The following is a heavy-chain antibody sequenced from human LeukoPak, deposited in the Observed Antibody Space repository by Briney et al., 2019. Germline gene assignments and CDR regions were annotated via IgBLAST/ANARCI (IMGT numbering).Heavy chain of an antibody. Sequence: GGSLRLSCAASGFTFSSYAMSWVRQAPGKGLEWVAVISYDGFDKYYADSVKGRFTISRDNSKNTLYLQVNSLRAEDTAVYYCAKDPGGAVAGQFFAFDIWGQGTMVTVSS. D-gene: IGHD6-19*01. CDR3: AKDPGGAVAGQFFAFDI. CDR1: GFTFSSYA. J-gene: IGHJ3*02. V-gene: IGHV3-30*18. CDR2: ISYDGFDK.